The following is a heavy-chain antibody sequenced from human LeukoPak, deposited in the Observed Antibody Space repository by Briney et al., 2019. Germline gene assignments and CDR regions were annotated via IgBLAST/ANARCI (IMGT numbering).Heavy chain of an antibody. J-gene: IGHJ6*02. CDR1: GYTFTSYG. Sequence: SVTVSCKASGYTFTSYGISWVRQAPGQGLEWMGWISAYNGNTNYAQKLQGRVTMTTDTSTSTAYMELRSLRSDDTAVYYCARVGGSPYYYYGMDVWGQGTTVTVSS. D-gene: IGHD6-13*01. V-gene: IGHV1-18*01. CDR2: ISAYNGNT. CDR3: ARVGGSPYYYYGMDV.